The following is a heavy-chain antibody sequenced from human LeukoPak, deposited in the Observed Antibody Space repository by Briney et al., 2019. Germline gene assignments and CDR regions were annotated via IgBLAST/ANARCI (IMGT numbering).Heavy chain of an antibody. Sequence: GGSLRLSCAASGFTFSSYAMSWVRQAPGKGLEWVSYISTSDRTIYYADSVKGRFTISRDNAKKSLYLQMNSLRAEDTAVYYCFCGSRFVYHFDYWGQGSLVTVSS. CDR1: GFTFSSYA. CDR2: ISTSDRTI. V-gene: IGHV3-48*04. J-gene: IGHJ4*02. CDR3: FCGSRFVYHFDY. D-gene: IGHD2-21*01.